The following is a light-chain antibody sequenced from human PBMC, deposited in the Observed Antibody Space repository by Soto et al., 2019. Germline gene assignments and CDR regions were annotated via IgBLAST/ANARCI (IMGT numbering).Light chain of an antibody. CDR2: GAS. J-gene: IGKJ4*01. CDR1: QSISYY. CDR3: QQSYSTPPT. Sequence: DIQMTQSPSSLSASVGDRVTITCRASQSISYYLNWYQQKPGKAPKHLIYGASSLQSGVPSRSSATRSGTDLLLTISRLQPEDFASHYCQQSYSTPPTFGGGTKVAIK. V-gene: IGKV1-39*01.